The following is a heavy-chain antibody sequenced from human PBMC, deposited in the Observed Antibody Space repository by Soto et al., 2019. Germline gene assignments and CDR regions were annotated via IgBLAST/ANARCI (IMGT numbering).Heavy chain of an antibody. D-gene: IGHD4-4*01. J-gene: IGHJ3*01. CDR3: ARVDDSNYDD. CDR2: MNPNSGNT. Sequence: QVQLVQSGAEVKKPGASVKVSCKASGYTFTSYDINWVRQDTGQVLEWMGWMNPNSGNTGYAQKFQGRVTMTRNTSISTAYMELSSLRSEETAVYYWARVDDSNYDDWGQGTMVTVSS. V-gene: IGHV1-8*01. CDR1: GYTFTSYD.